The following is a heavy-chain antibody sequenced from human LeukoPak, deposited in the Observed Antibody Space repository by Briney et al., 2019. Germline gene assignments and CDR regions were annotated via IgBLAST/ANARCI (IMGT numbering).Heavy chain of an antibody. CDR3: AKDHRDCSGGSCYPGWFDP. J-gene: IGHJ5*02. D-gene: IGHD2-15*01. CDR2: IKTDGSEK. Sequence: GGSLRLSCEGSGFTFSNYWMGWVRQAPGKGLQWVANIKTDGSEKYYVDSVKGRFTISRDNAKNSLYLQMNSLRAEDTAVYYCAKDHRDCSGGSCYPGWFDPWGQGTLVTVSS. CDR1: GFTFSNYW. V-gene: IGHV3-7*03.